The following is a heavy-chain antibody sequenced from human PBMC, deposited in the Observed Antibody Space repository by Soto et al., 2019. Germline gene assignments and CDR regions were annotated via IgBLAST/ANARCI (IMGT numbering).Heavy chain of an antibody. Sequence: SVKVSCKASGGTFSSYAISWVRQAPGQGLEWMGGIIPIFGTANYAQKFQGRVTITADESTSTAYMELSSLRSEDTAVYYCARHTTYYYGSGQFDPWGQRTLVTVSS. D-gene: IGHD3-10*01. CDR2: IIPIFGTA. CDR3: ARHTTYYYGSGQFDP. J-gene: IGHJ5*02. V-gene: IGHV1-69*13. CDR1: GGTFSSYA.